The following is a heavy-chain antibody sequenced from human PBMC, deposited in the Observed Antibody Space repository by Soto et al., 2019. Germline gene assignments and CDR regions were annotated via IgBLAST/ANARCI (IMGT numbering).Heavy chain of an antibody. CDR3: AKASSGHQLNYLDY. CDR1: GFTFDDYA. D-gene: IGHD6-19*01. Sequence: PGGSLRLSCAASGFTFDDYAMHWVRQAPGKGLEWVSNISWDSDAIGYADSVKGRFTISRDNAESSLYLQMNSLRAEDTALYYCAKASSGHQLNYLDYWGQGTLVTVSS. V-gene: IGHV3-9*01. J-gene: IGHJ4*02. CDR2: ISWDSDAI.